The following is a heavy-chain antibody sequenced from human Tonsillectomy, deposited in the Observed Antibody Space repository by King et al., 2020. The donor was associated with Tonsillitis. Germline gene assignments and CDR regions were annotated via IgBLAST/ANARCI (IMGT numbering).Heavy chain of an antibody. D-gene: IGHD4-17*01. CDR3: AKGIRRSYYYGMDV. CDR2: ISWNSGSI. J-gene: IGHJ6*02. Sequence: VQLVESGGGLVQPGRSLRLSCAASGFTFDDYAMHWVRQAPGKGLEWVSGISWNSGSIGYADSVKGRFTISRDNAKNSLYLQMNSLRAEDTALYYCAKGIRRSYYYGMDVWGQGTTVTVSS. V-gene: IGHV3-9*01. CDR1: GFTFDDYA.